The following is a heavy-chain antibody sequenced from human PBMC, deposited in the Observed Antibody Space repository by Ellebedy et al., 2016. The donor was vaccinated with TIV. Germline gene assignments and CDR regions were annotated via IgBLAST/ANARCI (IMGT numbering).Heavy chain of an antibody. Sequence: AASVKVSCKASGYSFNNYGIKWARQAPGRGLEWMGWISPYNGITEYAQKVQGRVSLTTDTSTSTAYMELRSLRSDDTAVYYCARNTGIAAAGNGDFWGQGTLVTVSS. V-gene: IGHV1-18*04. CDR3: ARNTGIAAAGNGDF. CDR1: GYSFNNYG. J-gene: IGHJ4*02. D-gene: IGHD6-13*01. CDR2: ISPYNGIT.